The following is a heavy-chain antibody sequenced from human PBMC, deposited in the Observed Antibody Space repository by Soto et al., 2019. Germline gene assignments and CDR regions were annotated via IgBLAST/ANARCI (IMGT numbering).Heavy chain of an antibody. V-gene: IGHV3-33*01. J-gene: IGHJ4*02. Sequence: GGSLRLSCAASGFTFNNYGMHWVRQAPGKGLEWVAVIWYDGSNKYYADSVKGRFTISRDNSKNTLYLQMNSLRAEDTAVYYFARGRYCIGGSCTSDYWGLGTLVTVS. CDR2: IWYDGSNK. CDR3: ARGRYCIGGSCTSDY. CDR1: GFTFNNYG. D-gene: IGHD2-15*01.